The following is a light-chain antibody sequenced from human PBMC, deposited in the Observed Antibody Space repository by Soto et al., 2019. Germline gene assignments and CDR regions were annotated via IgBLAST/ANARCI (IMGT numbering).Light chain of an antibody. V-gene: IGKV1-5*01. CDR3: QQYYSYLYT. J-gene: IGKJ2*01. CDR1: QSISSW. Sequence: DIQMSQSPSTLSSSVGDRDTITCRASQSISSWLAWYQQRPGKAPKLLIFDASSLESGVPSRFSGSGSGTEFTLTISSLQPVDFSTYYCQQYYSYLYTFGQGTKLEMK. CDR2: DAS.